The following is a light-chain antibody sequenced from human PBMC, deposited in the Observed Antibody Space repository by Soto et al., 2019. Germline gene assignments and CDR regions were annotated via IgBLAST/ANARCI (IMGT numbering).Light chain of an antibody. Sequence: IQMTQSPSSLSASVGDRVTITCRASQSISSYLNWYQQKPGKAPKLLIYAASSLQSGVPSRFSGSRSGTDFTLTISSLQPEDFATYYCLLDFSYFWAFGQGTKV. V-gene: IGKV1-6*01. CDR1: QSISSY. CDR3: LLDFSYFWA. CDR2: AAS. J-gene: IGKJ1*01.